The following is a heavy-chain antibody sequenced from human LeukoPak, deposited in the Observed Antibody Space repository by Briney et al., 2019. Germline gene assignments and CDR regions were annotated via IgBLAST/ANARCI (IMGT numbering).Heavy chain of an antibody. CDR3: ASDPRAARPHYFDY. J-gene: IGHJ4*02. D-gene: IGHD6-6*01. CDR1: GFTFSSYS. CDR2: ISSSSSTI. V-gene: IGHV3-48*01. Sequence: GGSLRLSCAASGFTFSSYSMNWVRQAPGKGLEWVSYISSSSSTIYYADSVKGRFTISRDNAKNSLYLQMNSLRAEDTAVYYCASDPRAARPHYFDYWGQGTLVTVSS.